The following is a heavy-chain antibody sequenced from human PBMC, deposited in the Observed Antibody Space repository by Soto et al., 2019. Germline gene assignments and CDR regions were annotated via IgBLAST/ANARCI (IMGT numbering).Heavy chain of an antibody. V-gene: IGHV3-9*01. CDR1: GFTFDDYA. CDR3: AKDKGSSWYYFDY. J-gene: IGHJ4*02. CDR2: ISWNSGSI. D-gene: IGHD6-13*01. Sequence: EVQLVGSGGGLVQPGRSLTLSCAASGFTFDDYAMHWVRQAPGRGLEWVSGISWNSGSIGYADSVKGRFAISRDNAKNSLYLQMNSLRPEDTALYYCAKDKGSSWYYFDYWGQGTLVTVSS.